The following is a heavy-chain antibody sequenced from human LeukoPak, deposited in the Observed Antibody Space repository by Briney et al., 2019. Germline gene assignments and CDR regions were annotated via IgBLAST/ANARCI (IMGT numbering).Heavy chain of an antibody. D-gene: IGHD3-3*01. CDR2: INWNGGST. J-gene: IGHJ6*03. V-gene: IGHV3-20*04. CDR3: ARGSTIFGVVTFYYYYYMDV. CDR1: GFTFDDYG. Sequence: GSLRLSCAASGFTFDDYGMSWVRQAPGKGLEWVSGINWNGGSTGYADSVKGRFTISRDNAKNSLYLQVYSLRAEDTAVYYCARGSTIFGVVTFYYYYYMDVWGKGTTVTVSS.